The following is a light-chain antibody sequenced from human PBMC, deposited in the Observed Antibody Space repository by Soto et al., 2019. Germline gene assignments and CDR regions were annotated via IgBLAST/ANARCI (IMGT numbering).Light chain of an antibody. CDR1: QSVSSSY. V-gene: IGKV3-20*01. J-gene: IGKJ4*01. CDR2: GAS. Sequence: EIVLTQSPGTLSLSPGERATLSCRASQSVSSSYLAWYQQKPGQAPRLLIYGASSRATGIPDRFSGSGSGRAFTITISRLEPEDFAVYYCQQYGRSPLTFGGGTKVEIK. CDR3: QQYGRSPLT.